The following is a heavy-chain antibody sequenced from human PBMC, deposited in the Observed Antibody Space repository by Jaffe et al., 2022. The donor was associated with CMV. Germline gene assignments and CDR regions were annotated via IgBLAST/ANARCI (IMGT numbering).Heavy chain of an antibody. CDR3: AKLADAADNPYYYYYYGMDV. CDR1: GFTFSSYA. D-gene: IGHD6-13*01. V-gene: IGHV3-23*04. J-gene: IGHJ6*02. Sequence: EVQLVESGGGLVQPGGSLRLSCAASGFTFSSYAMSWVRQAPGKGLEWVSAISGSGGSTYYADSVKGRFTISRDNSKNTLYLQMNSLRAEDTAVYYCAKLADAADNPYYYYYYGMDVWGQGTTVTVSS. CDR2: ISGSGGST.